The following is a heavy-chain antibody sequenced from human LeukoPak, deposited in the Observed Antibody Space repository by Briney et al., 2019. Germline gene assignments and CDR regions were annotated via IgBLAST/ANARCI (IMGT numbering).Heavy chain of an antibody. CDR3: ARISELMTTVTYFDY. V-gene: IGHV4-34*01. J-gene: IGHJ4*02. D-gene: IGHD4-17*01. Sequence: SETPSLTCAVYGGAFSGYYWSWIRQPPGKGLEWIGEINHSGSTNYNPSLKSRVTISVDTSKNQFSLKLSSVTAADTAVYYCARISELMTTVTYFDYWGQGTLVTVTS. CDR1: GGAFSGYY. CDR2: INHSGST.